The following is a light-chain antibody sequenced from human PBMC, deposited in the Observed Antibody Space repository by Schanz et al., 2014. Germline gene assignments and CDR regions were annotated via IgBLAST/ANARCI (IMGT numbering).Light chain of an antibody. V-gene: IGKV3-20*01. CDR1: QSVSSSY. Sequence: DIVLTQSPGTLSLSPGERATLSCRASQSVSSSYLAWYQQKPGQAPRLLIYGASRRATGIPDRFSGSGSGTGFTLTISRLEPEDFAVYYCQQYGRSLLTFGPGTKVDIK. J-gene: IGKJ3*01. CDR2: GAS. CDR3: QQYGRSLLT.